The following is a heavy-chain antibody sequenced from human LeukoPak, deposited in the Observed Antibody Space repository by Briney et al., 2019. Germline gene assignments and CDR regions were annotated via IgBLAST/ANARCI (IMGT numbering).Heavy chain of an antibody. J-gene: IGHJ1*01. CDR2: ISYSGST. D-gene: IGHD1-26*01. Sequence: PSQTLSLTCTVSGGSISSGNYYWGWIRQPPGKGLEWIATISYSGSTYYNPSVKSRVTISRDTSKNQFSVSLNSVTAADTAVYYCVRVRSGSISDSWGQGTLVTVSS. CDR3: VRVRSGSISDS. V-gene: IGHV4-39*07. CDR1: GGSISSGNYY.